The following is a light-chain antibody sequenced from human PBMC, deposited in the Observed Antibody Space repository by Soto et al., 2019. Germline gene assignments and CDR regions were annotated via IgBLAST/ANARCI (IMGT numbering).Light chain of an antibody. CDR3: MQALQTPRT. J-gene: IGKJ1*01. V-gene: IGKV2-28*01. CDR1: QSLQHNNGNTL. CDR2: LAS. Sequence: EIVMTQSPLSLTVTPGEPASISCKSSQSLQHNNGNTLLDWYMQKPGQSPQLLIYLASRRAPGAPDRVSGSGSGTEFTLRISTVEADDAASYYCMQALQTPRTFGQGTKLEI.